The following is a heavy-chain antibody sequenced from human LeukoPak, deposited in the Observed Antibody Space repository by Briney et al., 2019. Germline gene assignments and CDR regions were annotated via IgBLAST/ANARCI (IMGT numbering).Heavy chain of an antibody. Sequence: SETLSLTCAVYGGSFSGYYWSWIRQPPGKGLEWIGEINHSGSTNYNPSLKSRVTISVDTSKNQFSLKLSSVTAADTAVYYCARGRYVSITIFGVPTRGKFDYWGQGTLLTVSS. V-gene: IGHV4-34*01. CDR2: INHSGST. CDR1: GGSFSGYY. D-gene: IGHD3-3*01. J-gene: IGHJ4*02. CDR3: ARGRYVSITIFGVPTRGKFDY.